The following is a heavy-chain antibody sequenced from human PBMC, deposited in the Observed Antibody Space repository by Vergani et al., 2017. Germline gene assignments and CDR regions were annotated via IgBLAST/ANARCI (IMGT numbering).Heavy chain of an antibody. CDR2: ISAYNGNT. CDR3: AGPRIAVAVVEYYYGMDV. Sequence: QVQLVQSGAEVKKPGASVKVSCKASGYTFTSYGISWVRQAPGQGLEWMGWISAYNGNTNYAQKLQGRVTMTTYTSTSTAYMELRSLRSDDTAVYYCAGPRIAVAVVEYYYGMDVWGQGTTVTVS. V-gene: IGHV1-18*01. J-gene: IGHJ6*02. CDR1: GYTFTSYG. D-gene: IGHD6-19*01.